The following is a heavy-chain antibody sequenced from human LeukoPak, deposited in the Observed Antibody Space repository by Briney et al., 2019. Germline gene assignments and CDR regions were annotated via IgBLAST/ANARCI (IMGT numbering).Heavy chain of an antibody. V-gene: IGHV1-58*02. CDR1: GFTFTSSA. Sequence: SVKVSCKASGFTFTSSAMQWVRQARGQRLEWIGWIFVGSGNTNYARKFQERVTITRDLSTSTAYMELSSLRSEDTAVYYCADLAIAAAGPEFDYWGQGTLVTVSS. CDR2: IFVGSGNT. J-gene: IGHJ4*02. D-gene: IGHD6-13*01. CDR3: ADLAIAAAGPEFDY.